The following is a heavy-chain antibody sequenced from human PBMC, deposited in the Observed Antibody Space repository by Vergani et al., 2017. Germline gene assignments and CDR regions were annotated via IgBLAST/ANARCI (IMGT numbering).Heavy chain of an antibody. CDR2: ISSSSSYI. V-gene: IGHV3-21*01. D-gene: IGHD6-19*01. CDR3: ARRSSGWNDY. Sequence: EVQLVESGGGLVKPGGSLRLSCAASGFTFSSYSMNWVRQAPGKGLEWVSSISSSSSYIYYADSVKGRFTISRDNAKTSLYLQMNSLRAEDTAVYYCARRSSGWNDYWGQGTLVTVSS. CDR1: GFTFSSYS. J-gene: IGHJ4*02.